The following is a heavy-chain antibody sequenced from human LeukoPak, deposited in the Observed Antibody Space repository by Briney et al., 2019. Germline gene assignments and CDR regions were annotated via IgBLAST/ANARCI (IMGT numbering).Heavy chain of an antibody. Sequence: SETLSLTCAVNGGSFSGYYWSWIRQPPGKGLEWIGEINHSGSTTYNPSLKSRATISVDTSKNQLSLKLSSVTAADTAVYYCARELGYCTGGSCYGGVFHYWVQGTLVTVSS. CDR3: ARELGYCTGGSCYGGVFHY. CDR2: INHSGST. J-gene: IGHJ4*02. CDR1: GGSFSGYY. D-gene: IGHD2-15*01. V-gene: IGHV4-34*01.